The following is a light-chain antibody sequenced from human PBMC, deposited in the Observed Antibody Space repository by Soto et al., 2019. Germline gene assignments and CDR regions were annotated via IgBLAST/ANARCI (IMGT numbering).Light chain of an antibody. CDR1: SSDVGGYNY. CDR3: SSYTSSSTLAYV. CDR2: EVS. J-gene: IGLJ1*01. V-gene: IGLV2-14*01. Sequence: QSALTQPASVSGSPGQSITISCTGASSDVGGYNYVSWYQQHPGKAPKLMIYEVSNRLSGVSNRFSGSKSGNTASLTISGLQAEDEADYYCSSYTSSSTLAYVFGTGTKLTVL.